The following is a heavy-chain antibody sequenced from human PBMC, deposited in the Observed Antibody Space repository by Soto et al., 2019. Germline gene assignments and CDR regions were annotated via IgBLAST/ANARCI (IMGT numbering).Heavy chain of an antibody. D-gene: IGHD3-16*01. CDR3: ARVKGGGAFDI. CDR2: INSDGSST. Sequence: GGSLRLSCAASGFTFSSYWMHWVRQAPGKGLVWVSRINSDGSSTSYVDSVKGRFTISRDNAKNTLYLQMNSLRAEDTAVYYCARVKGGGAFDIWGQGTMVTVSS. J-gene: IGHJ3*02. V-gene: IGHV3-74*01. CDR1: GFTFSSYW.